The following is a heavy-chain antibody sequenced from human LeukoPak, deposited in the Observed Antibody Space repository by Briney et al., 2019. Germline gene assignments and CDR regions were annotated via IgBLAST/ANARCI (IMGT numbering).Heavy chain of an antibody. CDR2: ISSRSSYI. D-gene: IGHD3-10*01. CDR3: AKDLMRDRWFGES. CDR1: GFTFSSYS. V-gene: IGHV3-21*01. J-gene: IGHJ5*02. Sequence: GGSLRLSCAASGFTFSSYSMNWVRQAPGKGLEWVSSISSRSSYIYYADSVKGRFTISRDNAKNSLYLQMNSLRAEDTAVYYCAKDLMRDRWFGESWGQGTLVTVSS.